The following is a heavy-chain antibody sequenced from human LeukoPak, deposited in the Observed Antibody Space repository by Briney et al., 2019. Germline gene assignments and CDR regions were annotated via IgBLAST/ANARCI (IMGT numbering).Heavy chain of an antibody. CDR3: ASYSNYWFDP. D-gene: IGHD4-11*01. J-gene: IGHJ5*02. CDR1: GFTFSSYA. CDR2: ISYDGSNK. V-gene: IGHV3-30-3*01. Sequence: AGGSLRLSCAASGFTFSSYAMHWVRQAPGKGLEWVAVISYDGSNKYYADSVKGRFTISRDNSKNTLYLQMNSLRAEDTAVYCCASYSNYWFDPWGQGTLVTVSS.